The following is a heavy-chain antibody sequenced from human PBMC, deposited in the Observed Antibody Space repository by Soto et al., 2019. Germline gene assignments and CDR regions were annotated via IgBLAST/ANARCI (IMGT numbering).Heavy chain of an antibody. CDR3: ARGDEVVVVVAATGDYYYGMDV. Sequence: QVQLVQSGAEVKKPGSSVKVSCKASGGTFSSYAISWVRQAPGQGLEWMGGIIPIFGTAHYAQKFQGRVTITADESTSTAYMELSSLRSEDTAVYYCARGDEVVVVVAATGDYYYGMDVWGQGTTVTVSS. J-gene: IGHJ6*02. CDR1: GGTFSSYA. CDR2: IIPIFGTA. V-gene: IGHV1-69*01. D-gene: IGHD2-15*01.